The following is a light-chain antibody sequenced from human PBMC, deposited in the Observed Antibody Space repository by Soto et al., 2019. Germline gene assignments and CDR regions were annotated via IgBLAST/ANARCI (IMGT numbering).Light chain of an antibody. CDR3: SSYAGRNIRGYV. CDR2: EVS. Sequence: QSALTQPPSASGSPGQSVTISCTGTSSDVGGYNYVSWYQQHPGKAPKLMLYEVSKRPSGVPDRFSGSKSGNTASLTVSGLQAEDEADYYCSSYAGRNIRGYVFGTGTQLTVL. J-gene: IGLJ1*01. CDR1: SSDVGGYNY. V-gene: IGLV2-8*01.